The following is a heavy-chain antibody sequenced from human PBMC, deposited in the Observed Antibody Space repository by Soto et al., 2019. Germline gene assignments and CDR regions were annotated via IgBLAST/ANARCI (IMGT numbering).Heavy chain of an antibody. V-gene: IGHV3-21*01. CDR1: GFTFSSYS. CDR2: ISSSRSYI. D-gene: IGHD3-10*01. J-gene: IGHJ4*02. CDR3: ARDDRPDYYGSGSSLSFDY. Sequence: GGSLRLSCAASGFTFSSYSMNWVRQAPGKGLEWVSSISSSRSYIYYADSVKGRFTISRDNAKNSLYLQMNSLRAEDTAVYYCARDDRPDYYGSGSSLSFDYWGQGTLVTVSS.